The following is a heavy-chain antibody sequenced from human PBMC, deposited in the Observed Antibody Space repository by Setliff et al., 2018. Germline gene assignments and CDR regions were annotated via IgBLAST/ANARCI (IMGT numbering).Heavy chain of an antibody. CDR2: IKQDGSEK. Sequence: PGGSLRLSCAASGFTFSNYWMSWGRQAPGKGLEWVANIKQDGSEKYYVDSVKGRFTISRDNSKNTLYLQMNSMRAEDTAVYYCAKRDYYDSSGYLLPYMDVWGKGTTVTVSS. D-gene: IGHD3-22*01. V-gene: IGHV3-7*03. J-gene: IGHJ6*03. CDR3: AKRDYYDSSGYLLPYMDV. CDR1: GFTFSNYW.